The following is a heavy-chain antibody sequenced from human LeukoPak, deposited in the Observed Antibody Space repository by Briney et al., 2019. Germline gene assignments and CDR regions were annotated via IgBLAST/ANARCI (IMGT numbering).Heavy chain of an antibody. CDR1: GFTVSSNY. V-gene: IGHV3-66*01. CDR3: ARDRSGFYSVDY. D-gene: IGHD5-12*01. Sequence: GGSLRLSCAASGFTVSSNYMSWVRQAPGKGLEWVSVIYSDGSTYYGDSVKGRFTVSRDNSKTTLYLQMNSLRAEDTAVYYCARDRSGFYSVDYWGQGTLVTVSS. CDR2: IYSDGST. J-gene: IGHJ4*02.